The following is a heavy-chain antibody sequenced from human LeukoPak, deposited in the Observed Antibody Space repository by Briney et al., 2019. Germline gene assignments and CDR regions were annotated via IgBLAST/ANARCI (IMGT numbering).Heavy chain of an antibody. Sequence: SETLSLTCAVYGGSFSGYYWSWIRQPPGKGLEWIGEINHSGSTNYNPSLKSRVTISVDTSKNQFSLKLSSVTAADTAVYYCARADIVVVPAAMQGWLDPWGQGTLVTVSS. CDR1: GGSFSGYY. CDR2: INHSGST. D-gene: IGHD2-2*01. CDR3: ARADIVVVPAAMQGWLDP. V-gene: IGHV4-34*01. J-gene: IGHJ5*02.